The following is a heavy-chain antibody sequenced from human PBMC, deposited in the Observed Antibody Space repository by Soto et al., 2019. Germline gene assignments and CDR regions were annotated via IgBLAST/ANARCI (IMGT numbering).Heavy chain of an antibody. D-gene: IGHD3-10*01. CDR1: GVSLTSGNW. V-gene: IGHV4-4*02. Sequence: SETLSLTCAVSGVSLTSGNWWTWVRQSPQRGLEYIGEIFHDGTANYYPSFERRIAMSVDTSRNQFSLKLTSVTAADTAVYFCARLVYDTRLNYMYFDFWGPGTLVTVSS. CDR3: ARLVYDTRLNYMYFDF. J-gene: IGHJ4*02. CDR2: IFHDGTA.